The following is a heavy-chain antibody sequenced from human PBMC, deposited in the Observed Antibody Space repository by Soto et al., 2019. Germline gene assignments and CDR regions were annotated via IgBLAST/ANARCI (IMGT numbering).Heavy chain of an antibody. J-gene: IGHJ6*03. CDR3: AREVYSSSFHYYYYMDV. Sequence: GGSLRLSCAASGFTFSSYGMHWVRQAPGKGLEWVAVIWYDGSNKYYADSVKGRFTISRDNSKNTLYLQMNSLRAEDTAVYYCAREVYSSSFHYYYYMDVWGKGTTVTVSS. CDR1: GFTFSSYG. V-gene: IGHV3-33*01. CDR2: IWYDGSNK. D-gene: IGHD6-6*01.